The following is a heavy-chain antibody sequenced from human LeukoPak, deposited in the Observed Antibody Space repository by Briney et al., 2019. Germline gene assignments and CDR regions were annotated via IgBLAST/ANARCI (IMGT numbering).Heavy chain of an antibody. D-gene: IGHD2-2*01. CDR1: GYTFIGYY. CDR3: ARDHTIEGFDH. J-gene: IGHJ4*02. V-gene: IGHV1-2*02. CDR2: INPNSGGT. Sequence: GASVKVSCKASGYTFIGYYIHWVRQAPGQGLEWMGWINPNSGGTNYAQKFQGRVTMTRDTSISTAYMELSGLRSDNTAVYYCARDHTIEGFDHWGQGTLVSVSS.